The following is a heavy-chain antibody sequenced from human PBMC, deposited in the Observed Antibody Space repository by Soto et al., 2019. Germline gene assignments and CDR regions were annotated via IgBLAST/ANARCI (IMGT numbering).Heavy chain of an antibody. CDR2: IYPGDSDT. CDR3: ARPYYYDSGVGGGYDAFDI. J-gene: IGHJ3*02. D-gene: IGHD3-22*01. Sequence: VESLKISCNGSGYSFTSYWIGWVRQMPGKGLEWMGIIYPGDSDTRYSPSFQGQVTISADKSISTAYLQWSSLKASDTAMYYCARPYYYDSGVGGGYDAFDIWGQGTMVTVSS. V-gene: IGHV5-51*01. CDR1: GYSFTSYW.